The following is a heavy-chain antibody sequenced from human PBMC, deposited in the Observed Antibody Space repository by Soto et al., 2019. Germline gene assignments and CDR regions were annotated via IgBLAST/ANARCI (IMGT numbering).Heavy chain of an antibody. CDR3: ASIWYSSSYPNPELGYSRYDYYNGMDA. V-gene: IGHV1-46*01. Sequence: CTASGYTFTSSYMHWVRRSPGQVHEWMGIINPSGGRTREAQKYQGRVTMTRDTSRSTVYMELRSLRSEDTAVYYWASIWYSSSYPNPELGYSRYDYYNGMDAGGKGTTATFAS. D-gene: IGHD6-6*01. CDR1: GYTFTSSY. J-gene: IGHJ6*04. CDR2: INPSGGRT.